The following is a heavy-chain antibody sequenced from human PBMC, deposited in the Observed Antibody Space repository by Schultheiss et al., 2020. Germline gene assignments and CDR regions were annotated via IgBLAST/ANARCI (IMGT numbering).Heavy chain of an antibody. D-gene: IGHD3-22*01. CDR3: ARDRFYYDSSGYYYGRGPTRRNYFDY. V-gene: IGHV4-34*01. CDR1: GGSFSGYY. J-gene: IGHJ4*02. Sequence: SETLSLTCAVYGGSFSGYYWSWIRQPPGKGLEWIGEINHSGSTNYNPSLKSRVTISVDTSKNQFSLKLSSVTAADTAVYYCARDRFYYDSSGYYYGRGPTRRNYFDYWGQGTLVTVSS. CDR2: INHSGST.